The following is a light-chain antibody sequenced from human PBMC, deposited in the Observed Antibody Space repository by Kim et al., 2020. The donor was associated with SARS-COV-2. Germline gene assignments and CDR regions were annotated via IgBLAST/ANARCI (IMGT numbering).Light chain of an antibody. CDR2: GKN. V-gene: IGLV3-19*01. CDR1: SLRSYY. J-gene: IGLJ2*01. CDR3: NSRDSNDNVV. Sequence: ALGQTVRITCQGYSLRSYYATWYHQKPGQAPIIVIYGKNNRPSGIPDRFSGSSSGNTASLTITGTQAGDEADYYCNSRDSNDNVVFGGGTQLTVL.